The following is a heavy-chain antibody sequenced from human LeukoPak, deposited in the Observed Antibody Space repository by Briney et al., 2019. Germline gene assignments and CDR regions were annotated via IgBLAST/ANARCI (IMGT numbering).Heavy chain of an antibody. D-gene: IGHD1-1*01. V-gene: IGHV3-48*04. CDR3: ARGGHDPGIPFDI. CDR2: ISSSSSTI. CDR1: GFTFSFYS. J-gene: IGHJ3*02. Sequence: GGSLRLSCAASGFTFSFYSMNWVRQAPGKGLEWVSYISSSSSTIYYADSVKGRFTISRDNAKNSLYLQMNSLRADDTAVYYCARGGHDPGIPFDIWGQGTMVTVSS.